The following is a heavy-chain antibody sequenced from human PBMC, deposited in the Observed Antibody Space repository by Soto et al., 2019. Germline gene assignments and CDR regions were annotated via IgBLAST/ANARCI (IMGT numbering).Heavy chain of an antibody. D-gene: IGHD1-26*01. Sequence: ESGPTLVNPTQTLTLTCTFSGFSLSTSGMCVSWIRQPPGKALEWLALIDWDDDKYYSTSLKTRLTISKDTSKNQVVLTMTNMDPVDTATYYCARMILGTTPAEGMDAWGQGTTVTVSS. CDR2: IDWDDDK. CDR1: GFSLSTSGMC. J-gene: IGHJ6*02. CDR3: ARMILGTTPAEGMDA. V-gene: IGHV2-70*01.